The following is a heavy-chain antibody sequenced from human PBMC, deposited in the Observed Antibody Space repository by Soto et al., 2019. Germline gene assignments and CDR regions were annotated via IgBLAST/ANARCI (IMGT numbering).Heavy chain of an antibody. CDR3: ARVGCSGGSCPKNYYYGMDV. Sequence: QVQLVQSGAEVKKPGSSVKVSCKASGGTFSSYAISWVRQAPGQGLEWMGGIIPIFGTANYAQRFQGGVTITADESTSTDYMELSSLRSQDTAAYYCARVGCSGGSCPKNYYYGMDVWGQGTTVTVSS. CDR1: GGTFSSYA. V-gene: IGHV1-69*12. D-gene: IGHD2-15*01. J-gene: IGHJ6*02. CDR2: IIPIFGTA.